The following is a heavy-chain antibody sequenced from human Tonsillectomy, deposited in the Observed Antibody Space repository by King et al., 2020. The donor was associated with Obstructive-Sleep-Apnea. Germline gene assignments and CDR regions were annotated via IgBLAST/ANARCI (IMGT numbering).Heavy chain of an antibody. CDR3: AKDHGSSMDTAMVTGRFDY. J-gene: IGHJ4*02. CDR2: ISGSGGST. CDR1: GFTFSSYA. D-gene: IGHD5-18*01. V-gene: IGHV3-23*04. Sequence: VQLVESGGGLVQPGGSLRLSCAASGFTFSSYAMSWVRQAPGKGLEWVSAISGSGGSTYYADSVKGRFTISRDNSKNTLYLQMNSLRAEDTAVYYCAKDHGSSMDTAMVTGRFDYWGQGTLVTVSS.